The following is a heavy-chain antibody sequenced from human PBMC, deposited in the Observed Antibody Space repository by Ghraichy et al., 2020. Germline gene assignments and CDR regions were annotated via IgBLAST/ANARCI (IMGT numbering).Heavy chain of an antibody. CDR2: MSYSGNT. D-gene: IGHD2-2*01. Sequence: SETLSLTCTVSGGSITSSSYYCGWIRQPPGTGLEWIGSMSYSGNTYYNPSLKSRVTISVDTSKNQFSLRLSSVTAADTAVYYCATHPSIVLVPATTERRRRIGSPCDYWGPGMLVTVSS. V-gene: IGHV4-39*01. CDR3: ATHPSIVLVPATTERRRRIGSPCDY. CDR1: GGSITSSSYY. J-gene: IGHJ4*02.